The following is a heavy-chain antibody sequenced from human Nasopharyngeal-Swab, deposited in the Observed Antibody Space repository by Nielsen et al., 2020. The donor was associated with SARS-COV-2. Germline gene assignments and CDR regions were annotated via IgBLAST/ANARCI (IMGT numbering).Heavy chain of an antibody. CDR2: IYYSGST. V-gene: IGHV4-39*07. J-gene: IGHJ4*02. CDR1: GGSISSSSYY. CDR3: ASSEMATMNFDY. Sequence: GSLRLSCTVSGGSISSSSYYWGWIRQPPGKGLEGIGSIYYSGSTYYNPSLKSRVTISVDTSKNQFSLKLSSVTAADTAVYYCASSEMATMNFDYWGQGTLVTVSS. D-gene: IGHD5-24*01.